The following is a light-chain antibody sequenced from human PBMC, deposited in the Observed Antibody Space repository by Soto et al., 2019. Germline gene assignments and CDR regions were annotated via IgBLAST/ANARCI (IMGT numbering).Light chain of an antibody. CDR1: QDISSS. Sequence: DIQLTQSPSFLSASVGDRVTITCRASQDISSSLAWYQQKPGKAPKLLIYDASTLQTGVPSRFRGSGSGTEFTLTISSLQPEDFATYSCQQLASYPIGIFGGGTKVEIK. CDR3: QQLASYPIGI. V-gene: IGKV1-9*01. CDR2: DAS. J-gene: IGKJ4*01.